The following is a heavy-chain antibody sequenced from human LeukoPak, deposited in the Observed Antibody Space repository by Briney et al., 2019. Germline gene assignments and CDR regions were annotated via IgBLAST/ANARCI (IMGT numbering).Heavy chain of an antibody. CDR3: ARGRETRAGYRGRYYFDY. D-gene: IGHD5-24*01. CDR2: INHSGST. CDR1: GGSFSGYY. J-gene: IGHJ4*02. V-gene: IGHV4-34*01. Sequence: SETLSLTCAVYGGSFSGYYWSWIRQPPGKGLEWIGEINHSGSTNYNPSLKSRVTISVDTSKNQFSLKLSSVTAADTAVYYCARGRETRAGYRGRYYFDYWGQGTLVTVSS.